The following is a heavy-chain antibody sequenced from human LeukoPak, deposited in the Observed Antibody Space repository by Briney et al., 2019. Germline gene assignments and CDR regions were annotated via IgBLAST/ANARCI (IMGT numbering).Heavy chain of an antibody. CDR2: ISSSSSYI. D-gene: IGHD2-2*01. CDR3: ARDDIVVVPAKSPTAFDI. J-gene: IGHJ3*02. Sequence: KSGGSLRLSCAASGFTFSSYSMNWVRQAPGKGLEWVSYISSSSSYIYYADSVKGRFTISRDNAKNSLYLQMNSLRAEDTAVYYCARDDIVVVPAKSPTAFDIWGQGTMVTVSS. V-gene: IGHV3-21*05. CDR1: GFTFSSYS.